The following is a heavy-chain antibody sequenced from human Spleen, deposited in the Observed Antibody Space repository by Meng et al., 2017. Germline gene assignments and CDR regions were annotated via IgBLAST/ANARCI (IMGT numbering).Heavy chain of an antibody. CDR2: IYYSGST. CDR1: GGSISSGIYY. Sequence: QVQLQASGPGLVKPSPTLALTCTVLGGSISSGIYYWSWIRQHPGKGLEWIGYIYYSGSTYYNPSLKSRVTISVDTSKNQFSLKLSSVTAADTAVYYCARDRGSYYGGWFDPWGQGTLVTVSS. J-gene: IGHJ5*02. D-gene: IGHD1-26*01. CDR3: ARDRGSYYGGWFDP. V-gene: IGHV4-31*03.